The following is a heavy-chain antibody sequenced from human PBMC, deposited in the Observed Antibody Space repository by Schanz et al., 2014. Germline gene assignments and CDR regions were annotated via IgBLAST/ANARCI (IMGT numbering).Heavy chain of an antibody. CDR3: ARDGVAATTDFEY. Sequence: EIHLVESGGGLVMPGGSLRLSCAASGFTFNGAYMTWVRQAPGKGLEWVSAINTADTTYYADSVKGRFTVSRDNSKNTVYLHMNSLRDEDTAVYYCARDGVAATTDFEYWGQGALVTVSS. V-gene: IGHV3-66*01. J-gene: IGHJ4*02. CDR1: GFTFNGAY. CDR2: INTADTT. D-gene: IGHD1-1*01.